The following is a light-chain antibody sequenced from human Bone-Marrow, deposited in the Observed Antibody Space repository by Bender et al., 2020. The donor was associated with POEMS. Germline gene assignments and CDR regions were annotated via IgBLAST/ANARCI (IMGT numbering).Light chain of an antibody. Sequence: QSALTQPASVSGSPGQSITISCTGTSSDIGSYNLVSWYQQYPGKVPKVMIYADNQRPSGVSNRFSGPKSGYTASLTITGLQAEDEADYYCCSYSSLNTWIFGGGTKLTVL. CDR3: CSYSSLNTWI. CDR1: SSDIGSYNL. V-gene: IGLV2-23*01. CDR2: ADN. J-gene: IGLJ2*01.